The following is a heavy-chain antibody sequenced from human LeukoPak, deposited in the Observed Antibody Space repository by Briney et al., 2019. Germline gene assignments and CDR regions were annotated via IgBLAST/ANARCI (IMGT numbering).Heavy chain of an antibody. CDR1: GFPFSTYA. J-gene: IGHJ6*02. V-gene: IGHV3-23*01. CDR2: SST. CDR3: AKSATYYSGMDV. Sequence: GGSLRLSCAASGFPFSTYAMSWVRQAPGKGLEWVSSSSTYYADSVKGRFAISRDNSKNTLYLQMNGLRAEDTAVYYCAKSATYYSGMDVWGQGTTVTVSS.